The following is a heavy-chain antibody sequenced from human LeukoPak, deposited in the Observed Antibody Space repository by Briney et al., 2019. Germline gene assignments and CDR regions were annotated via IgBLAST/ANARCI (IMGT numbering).Heavy chain of an antibody. V-gene: IGHV1-24*01. CDR3: ATWATYGYYDSSGYYSDY. CDR1: GYTLTELS. CDR2: FDPEDGET. Sequence: ASVKVSCKVSGYTLTELSMHWVRQAPGKGLEWMGGFDPEDGETIYAQKFQGRVTMTEDTSTDTAYMELSSLRSEDTAVYYCATWATYGYYDSSGYYSDYWGQGTLVTVSS. J-gene: IGHJ4*02. D-gene: IGHD3-22*01.